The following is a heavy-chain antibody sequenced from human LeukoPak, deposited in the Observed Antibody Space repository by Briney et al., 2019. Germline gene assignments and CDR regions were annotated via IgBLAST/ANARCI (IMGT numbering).Heavy chain of an antibody. Sequence: GGSLRLSCAASGFTFSSHAMSWVRQAPGKGLEWVSSISSSSSYIYYADSVKGRFTISRDNAKNSLYLQMNSLRAEDTAVYYCARRVYSSSWYQGTDYWGQGTLVTVSS. V-gene: IGHV3-21*01. CDR1: GFTFSSHA. J-gene: IGHJ4*02. CDR3: ARRVYSSSWYQGTDY. CDR2: ISSSSSYI. D-gene: IGHD6-13*01.